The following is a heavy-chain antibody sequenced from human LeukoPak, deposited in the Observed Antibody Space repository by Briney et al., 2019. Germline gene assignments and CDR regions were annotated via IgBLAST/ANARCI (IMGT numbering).Heavy chain of an antibody. CDR3: ARIWARKNYYYMDV. J-gene: IGHJ6*03. V-gene: IGHV1-69*13. Sequence: SVKVSCKASGGTFSSYAISWVRQAPGQGLEWMGGIILIFGTANYAQKFQGRVTITADESTSTAYMELSSLRSDDTAVYYCARIWARKNYYYMDVWGKGTTVTVSS. CDR2: IILIFGTA. CDR1: GGTFSSYA. D-gene: IGHD3-10*01.